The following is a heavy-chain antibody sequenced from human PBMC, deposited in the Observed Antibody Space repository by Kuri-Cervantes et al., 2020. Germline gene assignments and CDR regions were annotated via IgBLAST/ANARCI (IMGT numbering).Heavy chain of an antibody. V-gene: IGHV3-11*04. Sequence: LSLTCAASGFTFSDYYMNWIRQVPGKGLEWVSYISSSGTTIYYADPVKGRFTISRDNAKNSLYLQMNSLRAEGTAVYYCARDGDSSSWYYYYGMDVWGQGTTVTVSS. CDR3: ARDGDSSSWYYYYGMDV. J-gene: IGHJ6*02. D-gene: IGHD6-13*01. CDR1: GFTFSDYY. CDR2: ISSSGTTI.